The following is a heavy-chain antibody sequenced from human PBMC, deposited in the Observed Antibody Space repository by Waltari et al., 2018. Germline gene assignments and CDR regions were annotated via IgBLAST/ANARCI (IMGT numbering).Heavy chain of an antibody. CDR2: ISGNGANT. Sequence: EVQLVESGGGLVQPGGSLRLSCAASGFPFRRHAMSWVRQVPGNGLEWVSSISGNGANTYYADSVKGRFTISRDNSKNTLFLQMDSLGAEDTAVYYCAKALTLSSTWDMHWGQGTLVTVSS. D-gene: IGHD6-13*01. CDR3: AKALTLSSTWDMH. CDR1: GFPFRRHA. V-gene: IGHV3-23*04. J-gene: IGHJ4*02.